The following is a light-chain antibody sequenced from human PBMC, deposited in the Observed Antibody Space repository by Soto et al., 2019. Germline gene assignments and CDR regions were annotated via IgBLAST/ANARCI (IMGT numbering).Light chain of an antibody. CDR1: QGIRND. CDR3: LQDYNYLWT. Sequence: AIQMTQSPSSLSASVGDRVNITCRASQGIRNDLGWYQQKPGKAPKLLIYAASSLQSGVPSRFSGSGSGTDFTLTISSLQPEDFATYYCLQDYNYLWTFGQGTKVEIK. CDR2: AAS. J-gene: IGKJ1*01. V-gene: IGKV1-6*01.